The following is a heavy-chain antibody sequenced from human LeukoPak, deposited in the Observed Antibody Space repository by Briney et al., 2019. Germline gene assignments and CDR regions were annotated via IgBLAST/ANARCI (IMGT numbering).Heavy chain of an antibody. V-gene: IGHV1-69*05. CDR2: IIPIFGTA. D-gene: IGHD6-13*01. CDR1: GGTFSIYA. Sequence: SVKVSCKASGGTFSIYAISWVRQAPGQGLEWMGGIIPIFGTANYAQKFQGRVTITTDESTSTAYMELSSLRSEDTAVYYCASALGIAAAGTFFDYWGQGTLVTVSA. CDR3: ASALGIAAAGTFFDY. J-gene: IGHJ4*02.